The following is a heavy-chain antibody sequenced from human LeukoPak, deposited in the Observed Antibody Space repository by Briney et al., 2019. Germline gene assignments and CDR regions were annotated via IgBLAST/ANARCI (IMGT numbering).Heavy chain of an antibody. D-gene: IGHD6-19*01. CDR1: GYSISSGYY. J-gene: IGHJ5*02. V-gene: IGHV4-38-2*02. Sequence: SETLSLTCTVSGYSISSGYYWGWIRQPPGKGLEWIGSIYHSGSTYYNPSLKSRVTISVDTSKNQFSLKLSSVTAADTAVYYCARAGGPNSSGWYFNPTWGQGTLVTVSS. CDR3: ARAGGPNSSGWYFNPT. CDR2: IYHSGST.